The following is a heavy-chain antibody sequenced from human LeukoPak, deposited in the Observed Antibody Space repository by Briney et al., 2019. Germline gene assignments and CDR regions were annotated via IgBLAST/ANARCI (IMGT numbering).Heavy chain of an antibody. CDR2: ISSSSIYI. CDR1: GFTFSSYS. CDR3: AKDGGLLWFGELPRTFYYMDV. D-gene: IGHD3-10*01. V-gene: IGHV3-21*04. J-gene: IGHJ6*03. Sequence: GGSLRLSCAASGFTFSSYSMNWVRQAPGKGLEWVSSISSSSIYIYYADSVKGRFTISRDNAKNSLYLQMNSLRAEDTAVYYCAKDGGLLWFGELPRTFYYMDVWGKGTTVTVSS.